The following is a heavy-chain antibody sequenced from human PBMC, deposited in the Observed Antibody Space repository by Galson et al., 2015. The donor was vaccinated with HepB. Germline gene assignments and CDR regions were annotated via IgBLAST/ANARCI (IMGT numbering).Heavy chain of an antibody. CDR2: INHSGST. CDR1: GGSFSGYY. D-gene: IGHD5-24*01. J-gene: IGHJ4*02. CDR3: ARARSSWRWLPLDY. Sequence: LSLTCAVYGGSFSGYYWSWIRQPPGKGLEWIGEINHSGSTNYNPSLKSRVTISVDTSKNQFSLKLSSVTAADTAVYYCARARSSWRWLPLDYWGQGTLVTVSS. V-gene: IGHV4-34*01.